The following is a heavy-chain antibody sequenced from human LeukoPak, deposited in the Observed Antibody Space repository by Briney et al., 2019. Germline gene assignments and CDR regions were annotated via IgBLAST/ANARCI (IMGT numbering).Heavy chain of an antibody. Sequence: PSETLSLTCAVSGYSISSGYYWGWIRQPPGKGLEWIGSIYHSGSTYYNPSLKSRVTISVDTSKNQFSLKLSSVTAADTAVYYCARNFGQMQDAFDIWGQGTMVTVSS. CDR2: IYHSGST. CDR3: ARNFGQMQDAFDI. D-gene: IGHD3-10*01. CDR1: GYSISSGYY. J-gene: IGHJ3*02. V-gene: IGHV4-38-2*01.